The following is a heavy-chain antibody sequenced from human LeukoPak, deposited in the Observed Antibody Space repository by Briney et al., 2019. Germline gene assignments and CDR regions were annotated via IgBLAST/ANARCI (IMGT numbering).Heavy chain of an antibody. CDR1: GYTFTGYY. J-gene: IGHJ4*02. Sequence: ASVKVSCKASGYTFTGYYMHWVRQAPGQGLEWMGWINPNSGGTNYAQKFQGRVTMTRDTSISTAYMELSRLRSDDTAVYYCARDLWMSRKICRGGSCYSPCYWGQGTLVTVSS. CDR3: ARDLWMSRKICRGGSCYSPCY. V-gene: IGHV1-2*02. D-gene: IGHD2-15*01. CDR2: INPNSGGT.